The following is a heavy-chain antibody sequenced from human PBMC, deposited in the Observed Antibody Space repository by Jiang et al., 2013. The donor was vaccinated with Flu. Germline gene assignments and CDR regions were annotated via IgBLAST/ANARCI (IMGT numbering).Heavy chain of an antibody. V-gene: IGHV2-5*01. CDR3: AQARTVLVTQFDH. CDR2: IYWSDDK. CDR1: GFSLSTTGVA. Sequence: KPTQTLTLNCTFSGFSLSTTGVAVGWIRQPPGKALEWLALIYWSDDKRYSPSLKSRLTVTKDTSKNQVVLTMTNMDPVDTATYFCAQARTVLVTQFDHWGQGSLVTVSS. D-gene: IGHD5-18*01. J-gene: IGHJ4*02.